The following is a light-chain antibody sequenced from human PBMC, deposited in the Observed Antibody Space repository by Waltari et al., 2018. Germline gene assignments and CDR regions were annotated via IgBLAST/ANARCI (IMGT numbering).Light chain of an antibody. CDR2: AAT. J-gene: IGKJ4*01. Sequence: EIVMTQSPATLSVSPGERATLPCRASQSVSSNIAWYQQKPGQAPRLLIYAATTRVTDIPARFSGSGSGTEFTLSISSLQSEDFAVYYCQQYNSWHPLTFGGGTKVEIK. V-gene: IGKV3-15*01. CDR3: QQYNSWHPLT. CDR1: QSVSSN.